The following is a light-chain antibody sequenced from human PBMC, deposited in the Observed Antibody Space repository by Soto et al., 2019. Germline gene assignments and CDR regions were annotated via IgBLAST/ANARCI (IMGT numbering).Light chain of an antibody. CDR1: NIGSKS. V-gene: IGLV3-21*04. Sequence: SYELTQPPSVSVAPGKTARITCGGNNIGSKSVHWYQQKPGQAPVLVIYYDSDRPSGIPERFSGSNSGKAATLSISRVEAGDEEGYYCPVWDSSSDRYVVFGGGTKLTFL. CDR3: PVWDSSSDRYVV. CDR2: YDS. J-gene: IGLJ2*01.